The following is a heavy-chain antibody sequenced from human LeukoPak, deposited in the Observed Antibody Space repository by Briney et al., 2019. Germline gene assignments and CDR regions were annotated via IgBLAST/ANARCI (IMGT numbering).Heavy chain of an antibody. CDR3: ARTLGGSSWYKFDY. V-gene: IGHV4-59*01. Sequence: SETLSLTCTVSGGSISSYYWSWIRQPPGKGLEWIGYIYYSGSTNYNPSLKSRVTISVDTSKNQFSLKLSSVTAADTAVYYCARTLGGSSWYKFDYWGQGTLVTVSS. CDR2: IYYSGST. CDR1: GGSISSYY. J-gene: IGHJ4*02. D-gene: IGHD6-13*01.